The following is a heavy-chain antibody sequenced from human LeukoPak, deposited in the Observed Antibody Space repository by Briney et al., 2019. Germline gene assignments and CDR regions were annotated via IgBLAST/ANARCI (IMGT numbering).Heavy chain of an antibody. CDR2: ISSSSSYI. Sequence: GGSLRLSCAASGFTFSSYSMNWVRQAPGKGLEWVSSISSSSSYIYYADSVKGRFTISRDNAKNSLYLQMNSLRAEDTAVYYCARVDSEVLRFLEWLPQLGYWGQGTLVTVSS. V-gene: IGHV3-21*01. CDR3: ARVDSEVLRFLEWLPQLGY. D-gene: IGHD3-3*01. CDR1: GFTFSSYS. J-gene: IGHJ4*02.